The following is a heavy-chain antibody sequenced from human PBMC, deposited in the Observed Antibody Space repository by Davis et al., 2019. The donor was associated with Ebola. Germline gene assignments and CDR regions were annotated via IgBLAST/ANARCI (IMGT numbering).Heavy chain of an antibody. CDR1: GVSISSYY. D-gene: IGHD3-10*01. V-gene: IGHV4-34*01. CDR2: INHSGST. J-gene: IGHJ4*02. CDR3: AREGYYGSGSYFNY. Sequence: MPSETLSLTCTVSGVSISSYYWSWIRQPPGKGLEWIGEINHSGSTNYNPSLKSRVTISVDTSKNQFSLKLSSVTAADTAVYYCAREGYYGSGSYFNYWGQGTLVTVSS.